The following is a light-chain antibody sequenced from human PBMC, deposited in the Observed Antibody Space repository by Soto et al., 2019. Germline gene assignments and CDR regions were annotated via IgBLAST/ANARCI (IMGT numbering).Light chain of an antibody. CDR2: DAS. CDR1: QDIGTY. J-gene: IGKJ1*01. Sequence: AIPVTQSPSSFSAFKGDRVSLPFLATQDIGTYLAWYQQIPGKAPKLLIYDASTLQTGVPSRFSGSGSGTDFTLTISYLQSEDFGTYYCQQFYNYPRTFGQGTKVDIK. V-gene: IGKV1-8*01. CDR3: QQFYNYPRT.